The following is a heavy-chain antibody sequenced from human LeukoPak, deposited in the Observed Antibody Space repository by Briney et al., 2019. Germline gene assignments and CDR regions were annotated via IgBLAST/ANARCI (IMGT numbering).Heavy chain of an antibody. CDR1: GGSISSYY. Sequence: PSETLSLTCTVSGGSISSYYWSWIRQPPGKGLEWIGYINYSGITNYNPSLKSRVSISVDTSKNQFSLKLSSVTAADTAVYYCARQGSGWLIDYWGEGTLVTVSS. J-gene: IGHJ4*02. V-gene: IGHV4-59*08. CDR3: ARQGSGWLIDY. D-gene: IGHD6-19*01. CDR2: INYSGIT.